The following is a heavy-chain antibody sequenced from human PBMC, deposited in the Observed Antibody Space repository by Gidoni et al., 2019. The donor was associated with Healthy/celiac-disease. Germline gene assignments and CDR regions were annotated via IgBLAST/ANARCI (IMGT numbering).Heavy chain of an antibody. J-gene: IGHJ3*02. CDR3: AKPRGIRHDAFDI. CDR2: ISGSGGST. Sequence: EVQLLESGGGLVQPGGSLRLSCAASGFPFSSYAMSWVRQAPGKGLEWVSAISGSGGSTYYADSVKGRFTISRDNAKNTLYLQMNSLRAEDTAVYYCAKPRGIRHDAFDIWGQGTMVTVSS. V-gene: IGHV3-23*01. CDR1: GFPFSSYA.